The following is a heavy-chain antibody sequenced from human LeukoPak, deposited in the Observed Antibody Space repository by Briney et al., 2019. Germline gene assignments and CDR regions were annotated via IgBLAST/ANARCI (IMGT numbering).Heavy chain of an antibody. D-gene: IGHD3-9*01. V-gene: IGHV1-46*01. J-gene: IGHJ5*02. Sequence: GASVKVSCKASGYTFTSYYMHWVRQAPGQGLEWMGIINPSGGSTSYAQKFQGRVTMTRDTSTSTVYMELSSLRSEDTAVYYCARAPGRYYDILTGSNWFDPWGQGTLVTVSS. CDR2: INPSGGST. CDR3: ARAPGRYYDILTGSNWFDP. CDR1: GYTFTSYY.